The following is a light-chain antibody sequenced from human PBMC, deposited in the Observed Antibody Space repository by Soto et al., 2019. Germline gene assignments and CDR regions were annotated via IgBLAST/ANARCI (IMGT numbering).Light chain of an antibody. V-gene: IGKV3-20*01. CDR2: GAS. CDR3: QQYGSLSWT. J-gene: IGKJ1*01. Sequence: DIVLTQSPGTLSLSPGERATLSCRASQSISSNYFAWYQQKPGQAPRLLIYGASTRATGGADRFSGSGSGTDFTLTISRLEPEDFAVYHWQQYGSLSWTFGQGTKVEIK. CDR1: QSISSNY.